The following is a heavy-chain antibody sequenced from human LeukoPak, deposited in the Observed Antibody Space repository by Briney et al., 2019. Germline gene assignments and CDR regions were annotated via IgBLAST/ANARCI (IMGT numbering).Heavy chain of an antibody. CDR1: DYTFTSYG. Sequence: ASVKVSCKASDYTFTSYGISWVRQAPGQGLEWMGWISAYNGNTNYAQKLQGRVTMTTDTSTSTAYMELRSLRSDDTAVYYCARVPGYSSSWYLDYWGQGTLVTVSS. CDR2: ISAYNGNT. D-gene: IGHD6-13*01. J-gene: IGHJ4*02. V-gene: IGHV1-18*01. CDR3: ARVPGYSSSWYLDY.